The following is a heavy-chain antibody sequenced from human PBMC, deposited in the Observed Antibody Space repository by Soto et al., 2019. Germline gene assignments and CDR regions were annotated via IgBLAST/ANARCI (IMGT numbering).Heavy chain of an antibody. D-gene: IGHD3-22*01. CDR2: IYYSGSN. CDR3: ARPKPFYYESIGYYSYYFDD. V-gene: IGHV4-39*01. CDR1: GGSISSSSYY. J-gene: IGHJ4*02. Sequence: SETLSLTCTVSGGSISSSSYYWVWIRQPPGKGLEWIGCIYYSGSNYYNPSLKSRVTISVDTSKNQFSLKLSSVTAADTAEYYCARPKPFYYESIGYYSYYFDDWGQGTLVTVSP.